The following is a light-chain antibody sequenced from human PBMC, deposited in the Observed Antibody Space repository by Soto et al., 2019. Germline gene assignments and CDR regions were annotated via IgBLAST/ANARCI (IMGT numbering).Light chain of an antibody. CDR2: DVI. CDR1: SSDVGGYNF. CDR3: CSYGGSYTYV. Sequence: QSALTQPRSVSGSSGQSVTISCTGTSSDVGGYNFVSWYQQHPGKAPKLMIYDVIKRPSGVPDRFSGSKSGDTASLTISGLQAEDEADYYCCSYGGSYTYVFGTGTKVTVL. V-gene: IGLV2-11*01. J-gene: IGLJ1*01.